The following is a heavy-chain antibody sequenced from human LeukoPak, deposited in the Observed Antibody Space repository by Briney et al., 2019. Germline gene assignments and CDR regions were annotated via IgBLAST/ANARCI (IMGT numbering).Heavy chain of an antibody. CDR3: ARSTGYNNGNADDR. J-gene: IGHJ5*02. V-gene: IGHV4-39*07. Sequence: SETLSLTRTVSGDSFISSSYYWGWVRQPPGKGLERIGSTSYNGNAYYHPSLKSRVTISVDTSKNQFSLKVKSVTAADTAIYYCARSTGYNNGNADDRWGQGTLVTISA. CDR1: GDSFISSSYY. D-gene: IGHD5-18*01. CDR2: TSYNGNA.